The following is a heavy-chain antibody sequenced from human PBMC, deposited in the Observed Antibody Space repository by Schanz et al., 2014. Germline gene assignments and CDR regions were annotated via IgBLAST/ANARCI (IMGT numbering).Heavy chain of an antibody. D-gene: IGHD2-15*01. Sequence: QVQLVQSGAEVKKPGSSVKVSCKASGGTFSTYTISWMRQAPGQGLEWMGRIIPILGIANYAQKFQGRVTITADKSTSTAYMELSSLRSDDTAVYYCARGGGPEDVFDIWGQGTILTVSS. V-gene: IGHV1-69*02. J-gene: IGHJ3*02. CDR3: ARGGGPEDVFDI. CDR1: GGTFSTYT. CDR2: IIPILGIA.